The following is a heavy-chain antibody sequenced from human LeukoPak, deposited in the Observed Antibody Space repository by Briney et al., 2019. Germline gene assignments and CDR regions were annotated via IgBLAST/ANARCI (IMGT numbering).Heavy chain of an antibody. D-gene: IGHD3-22*01. V-gene: IGHV3-7*01. CDR1: GFTFSSYW. J-gene: IGHJ6*04. CDR2: IKQDGSEK. Sequence: GGSLRLSCAASGFTFSSYWMSWVRQALGKGLEGVANIKQDGSEKYYVDSVKGRFTISRDNAKDSLYRQMNSLRAEDTAVYYCASFIKGDYYDSSGLMDVWGKGTTVTVSS. CDR3: ASFIKGDYYDSSGLMDV.